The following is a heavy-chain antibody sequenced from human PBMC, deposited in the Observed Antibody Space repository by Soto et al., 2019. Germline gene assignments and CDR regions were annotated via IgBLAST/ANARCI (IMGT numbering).Heavy chain of an antibody. V-gene: IGHV5-10-1*01. CDR1: GYSFTSYW. Sequence: LNISCKGSGYSFTSYWISWVRQMPGKGLEWMGRIDPSDSYTNYSPSFQGHVTISADKSISTAYLQWSSLKASDTAMYYCARRGIAVAGTYYYYGMDVWGQGTTVTVSS. CDR2: IDPSDSYT. D-gene: IGHD6-19*01. J-gene: IGHJ6*02. CDR3: ARRGIAVAGTYYYYGMDV.